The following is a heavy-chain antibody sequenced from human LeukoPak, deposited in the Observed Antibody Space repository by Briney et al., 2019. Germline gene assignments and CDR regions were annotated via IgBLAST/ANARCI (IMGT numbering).Heavy chain of an antibody. Sequence: GGSLRLSCVASDFTFSNYAMSWVRQAPGKGLEWVSGISWNSGSIGYADSVKGRFTISRDNAKNSLYLQMNSLRAEDMALYYCAKDRSYKYCSSTSCYYHAFDIWGQGTMVTVSS. CDR2: ISWNSGSI. CDR3: AKDRSYKYCSSTSCYYHAFDI. D-gene: IGHD2-2*01. J-gene: IGHJ3*02. CDR1: DFTFSNYA. V-gene: IGHV3-9*03.